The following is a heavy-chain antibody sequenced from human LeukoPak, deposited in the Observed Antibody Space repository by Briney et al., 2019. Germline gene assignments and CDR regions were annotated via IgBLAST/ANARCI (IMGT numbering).Heavy chain of an antibody. CDR2: ISSSSYI. Sequence: GGSLRLSCAASGFTFSSYSMNWVRQAPGEGLEWVSSISSSSYIYYADSVKGRFTISRDNAKNSLYLQMNSLRAEDTAVYYCARVYSSSDSLRFDYWGQGTLVTVSS. J-gene: IGHJ4*02. V-gene: IGHV3-21*01. CDR3: ARVYSSSDSLRFDY. CDR1: GFTFSSYS. D-gene: IGHD6-6*01.